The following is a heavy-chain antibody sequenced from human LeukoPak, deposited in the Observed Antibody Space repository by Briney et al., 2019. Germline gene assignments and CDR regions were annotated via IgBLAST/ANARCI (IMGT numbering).Heavy chain of an antibody. D-gene: IGHD1-26*01. Sequence: GGSLRLSCAVSGFTFSSYGMSWVRQAPGKGLEWVANIKQDGSEKYYVDSVKGRFTISRDNAKNSLYLQMNTLRAEDTAVYYCARDRYITRSWGYDFAYWGQGTLVTVSS. CDR2: IKQDGSEK. J-gene: IGHJ4*02. CDR1: GFTFSSYG. V-gene: IGHV3-7*01. CDR3: ARDRYITRSWGYDFAY.